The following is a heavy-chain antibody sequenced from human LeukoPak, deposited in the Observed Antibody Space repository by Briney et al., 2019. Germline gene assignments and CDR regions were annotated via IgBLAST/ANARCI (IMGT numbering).Heavy chain of an antibody. CDR3: AKATVAGLSYYYGMDV. Sequence: GGSLRLSSAASGSTFSTFDMTWVRQAPGKGLEWVSTISGGGGTTQYADSVKGRFTISRDNSKNTVYPQMNRLRAEDTAVYYCAKATVAGLSYYYGMDVWGRGTTVTVSS. CDR1: GSTFSTFD. D-gene: IGHD6-19*01. J-gene: IGHJ6*02. V-gene: IGHV3-23*01. CDR2: ISGGGGTT.